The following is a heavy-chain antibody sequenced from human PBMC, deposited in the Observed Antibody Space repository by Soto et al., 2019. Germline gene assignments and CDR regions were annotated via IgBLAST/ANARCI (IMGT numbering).Heavy chain of an antibody. CDR1: GFTFSSYG. CDR3: ARSDDSSGYYHFDY. J-gene: IGHJ4*02. D-gene: IGHD3-22*01. V-gene: IGHV3-33*01. CDR2: IWYDGSNK. Sequence: GGSLRLSCAACGFTFSSYGMHWVRQAPGKGLEWVAVIWYDGSNKYYADSVKGRFTISRDNSKNTLYLQMNSLRAEDTAVYYCARSDDSSGYYHFDYWGQGTLVTVSS.